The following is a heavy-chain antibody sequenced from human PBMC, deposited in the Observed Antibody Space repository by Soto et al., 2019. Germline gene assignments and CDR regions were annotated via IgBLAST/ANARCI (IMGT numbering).Heavy chain of an antibody. J-gene: IGHJ6*02. CDR3: ARGRAYYYDSSGYFYYYGMDV. Sequence: LSLTCAVYGGSFSGYYWSWIRQPPGKGLEWIGEINHSGSTNYNPSLKSRVTISVDTSKNQFSLKLSSVTAADTAVYYCARGRAYYYDSSGYFYYYGMDVWGQGTTVTVSS. CDR2: INHSGST. D-gene: IGHD3-22*01. CDR1: GGSFSGYY. V-gene: IGHV4-34*01.